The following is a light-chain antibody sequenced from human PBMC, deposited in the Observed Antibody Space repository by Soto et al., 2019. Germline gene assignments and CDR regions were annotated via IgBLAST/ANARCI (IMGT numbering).Light chain of an antibody. V-gene: IGKV3-20*01. CDR2: GAS. CDR1: QTINNRY. CDR3: HHYDNSPPFS. J-gene: IGKJ3*01. Sequence: EIVLTQSPGTLSLSPGERAILSCRASQTINNRYLAWYQQMPGRAPRLLIHGASSRAAGIPDRFSGSGSGTDFTLTINRLEPADFAVYYCHHYDNSPPFSFGPGTTVDV.